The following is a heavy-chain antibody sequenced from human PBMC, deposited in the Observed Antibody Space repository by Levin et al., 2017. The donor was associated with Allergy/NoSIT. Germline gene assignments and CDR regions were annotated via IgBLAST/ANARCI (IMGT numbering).Heavy chain of an antibody. CDR2: VFNGVNT. CDR1: GGSMTNYH. V-gene: IGHV4-59*08. Sequence: SETLSLICTVSGGSMTNYHWSWIRQPPGKRVEWIGYVFNGVNTNYNRSLVSRCTISMDTSNNRLSLEVTSATAADTAVYYCVRHKRGETAMATSVLDYWGQGILVTVSS. D-gene: IGHD5-18*01. J-gene: IGHJ4*02. CDR3: VRHKRGETAMATSVLDY.